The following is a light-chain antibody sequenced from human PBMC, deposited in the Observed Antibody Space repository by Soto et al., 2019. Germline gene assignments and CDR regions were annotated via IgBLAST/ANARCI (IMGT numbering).Light chain of an antibody. CDR3: QQYGSSPPIT. J-gene: IGKJ5*01. Sequence: EIVLTQSPGTLSLSPGERATLSCRASQSVSNAYLAWYQQKPGQAPRLLISGASSRATGVPDRFSGSGSGTAFTLTISRLEPADFAMYYCQQYGSSPPITFGQGTRLEIK. CDR1: QSVSNAY. CDR2: GAS. V-gene: IGKV3-20*01.